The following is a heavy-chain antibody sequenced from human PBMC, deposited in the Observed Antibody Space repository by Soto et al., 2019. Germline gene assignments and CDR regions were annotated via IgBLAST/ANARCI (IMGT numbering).Heavy chain of an antibody. V-gene: IGHV1-8*01. CDR3: ARPWGSIDY. CDR1: GYPFTSYD. D-gene: IGHD3-16*01. CDR2: MNPNSGNT. Sequence: QVQLVQSGAEVKKPGASVKVSCKTSGYPFTSYDINWVRQATGQGLEWMGWMNPNSGNTGSAQKFXXRXTXXRDTSTSTAYMELSSLSSEDTGVYYCARPWGSIDYWGRGTLVTVSS. J-gene: IGHJ4*02.